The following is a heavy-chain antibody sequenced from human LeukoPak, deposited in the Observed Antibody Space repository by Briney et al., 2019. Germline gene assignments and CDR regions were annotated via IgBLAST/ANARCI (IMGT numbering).Heavy chain of an antibody. D-gene: IGHD1-26*01. J-gene: IGHJ4*02. Sequence: SETLSLTCTVSGGSISRYYWSWIRQPAGTGLESIGRIYTSGSTNYNASLKSRVSMSVDTSKNQFSLKLSSVTAADTAVFYCARENSGSYREFDYWGQGTLVTVSS. CDR1: GGSISRYY. CDR2: IYTSGST. V-gene: IGHV4-4*07. CDR3: ARENSGSYREFDY.